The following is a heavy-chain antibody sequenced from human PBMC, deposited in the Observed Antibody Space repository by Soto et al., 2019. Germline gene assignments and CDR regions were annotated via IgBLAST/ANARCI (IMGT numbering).Heavy chain of an antibody. CDR3: ASYCSGGSCYAAGDYYYYALDV. CDR1: GGTFSSYA. V-gene: IGHV1-69*01. J-gene: IGHJ6*02. D-gene: IGHD2-15*01. CDR2: IIPSLGTT. Sequence: VQLLQSGAEVKKPGSSVKVSCKASGGTFSSYAIGWVRQAPGQGLEWMGGIIPSLGTTDYAQKFQGRVTITADGSTSTAYMELSSLRSDDTAVYYCASYCSGGSCYAAGDYYYYALDVWGQGTTVTVSS.